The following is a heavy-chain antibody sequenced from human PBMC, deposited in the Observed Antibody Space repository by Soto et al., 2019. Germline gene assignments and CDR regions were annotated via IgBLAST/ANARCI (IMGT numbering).Heavy chain of an antibody. CDR2: LSFDGITK. CDR3: AKDGAWELLPDYGMDV. V-gene: IGHV3-30*18. Sequence: QVQLVESGGGFVQPGRSLRLSCAASGFSFSSFGMHWVRQAPGKGLEWVAGLSFDGITKHYADSVKGRFTISRDNSKNTMYLQMNSLRPEDTSIYYCAKDGAWELLPDYGMDVWGPGTTVTVAS. J-gene: IGHJ6*01. CDR1: GFSFSSFG. D-gene: IGHD1-26*01.